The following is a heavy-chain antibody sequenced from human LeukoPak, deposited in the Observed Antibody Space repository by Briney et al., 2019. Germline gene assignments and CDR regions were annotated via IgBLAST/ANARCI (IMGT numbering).Heavy chain of an antibody. V-gene: IGHV3-30*02. CDR3: AKGGSSSLDY. J-gene: IGHJ4*02. CDR1: GFTFSSYS. D-gene: IGHD6-6*01. Sequence: GGSLRLSCAASGFTFSSYSMNWVRQAPGKGLEWVAVIWYGGSNKYYADSVKGRFTISRDNSKNTLYLQMNSLRAEDTAVYYCAKGGSSSLDYWGQGTLVTVSS. CDR2: IWYGGSNK.